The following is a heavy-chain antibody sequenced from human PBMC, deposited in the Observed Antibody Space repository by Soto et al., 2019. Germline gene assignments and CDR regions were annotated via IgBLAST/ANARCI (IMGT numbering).Heavy chain of an antibody. CDR1: GFTFSDYY. Sequence: PGGSLRLSCAASGFTFSDYYMSWIRQAPGKGLEWVSYISSSSSYTNYADSVKGRFTISRDNAKNSLYLQMNSLRAEDTAVYYCARTTTGRRIIDYWGQGTLVTVSS. J-gene: IGHJ4*02. CDR3: ARTTTGRRIIDY. CDR2: ISSSSSYT. V-gene: IGHV3-11*06. D-gene: IGHD1-1*01.